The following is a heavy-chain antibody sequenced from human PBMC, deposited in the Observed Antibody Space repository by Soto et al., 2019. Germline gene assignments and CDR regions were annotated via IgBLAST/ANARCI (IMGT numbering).Heavy chain of an antibody. V-gene: IGHV4-30-4*01. CDR1: GGSIASGDHY. D-gene: IGHD4-4*01. CDR2: IYYSGST. CDR3: ARLINYRRPYYFDY. J-gene: IGHJ4*02. Sequence: QVQLQESGPGLVKPSQTLSLTCTVSGGSIASGDHYWNWIRQPPGKGLEWIGYIYYSGSTNYNPSLKSRVTISVDTSKNQFSLKPSSVTAADTAVYYCARLINYRRPYYFDYWGQGALVTVSS.